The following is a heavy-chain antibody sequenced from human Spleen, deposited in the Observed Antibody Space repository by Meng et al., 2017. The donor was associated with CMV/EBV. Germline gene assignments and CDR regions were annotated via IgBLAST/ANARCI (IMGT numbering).Heavy chain of an antibody. CDR1: A. Sequence: AFTWVRQAPGQGLEWMGGIIPILRIVEYAQKFQGRVTITADRSTNTAYMELSSLISDDTAVYYCARDPLNIPVAGASKGHSFGINWFDPGGQGTLVTVS. D-gene: IGHD6-19*01. CDR3: ARDPLNIPVAGASKGHSFGINWFDP. CDR2: IIPILRIV. V-gene: IGHV1-69*10. J-gene: IGHJ5*02.